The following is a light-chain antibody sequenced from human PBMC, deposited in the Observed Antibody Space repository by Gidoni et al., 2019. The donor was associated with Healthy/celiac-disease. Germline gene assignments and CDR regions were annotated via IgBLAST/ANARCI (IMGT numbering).Light chain of an antibody. CDR2: DVS. V-gene: IGLV2-14*03. CDR1: SSDVGGYNY. J-gene: IGLJ3*02. CDR3: SSYTSSSTSYV. Sequence: QSALTQPASVSGSPGQPITISCTGTSSDVGGYNYVSWYQQHPGKAPKLMIYDVSNRPSGVSNRFSGSKSGNTASLTISGLQAEDEADYYCSSYTSSSTSYVFGGGTKLTVL.